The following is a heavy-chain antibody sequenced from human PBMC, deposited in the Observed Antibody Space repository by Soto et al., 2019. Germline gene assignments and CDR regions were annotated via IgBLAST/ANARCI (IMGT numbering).Heavy chain of an antibody. J-gene: IGHJ6*02. D-gene: IGHD3-3*01. Sequence: GASVKVSCKASGGTFSSYAISWVRQAPGQGLEWMGGIIPIFGTANYARKFQGRVTITADESTSTAYMELSSLRSEDTAVYYCARGRITIFGVVIHPLHYYYGMDVWGQGTTVTVSS. CDR1: GGTFSSYA. V-gene: IGHV1-69*13. CDR2: IIPIFGTA. CDR3: ARGRITIFGVVIHPLHYYYGMDV.